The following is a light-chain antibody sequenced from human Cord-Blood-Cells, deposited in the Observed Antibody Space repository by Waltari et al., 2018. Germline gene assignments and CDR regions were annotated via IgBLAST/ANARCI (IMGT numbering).Light chain of an antibody. Sequence: SALTQPASVSGSPGQSITISCTGTSSSVGSYNLVSWYQQPPGKAPKLMIYEVSKRPSGVSNRFSGSKSGNTASLTISGLQAEDEADYYCCSYAGSSTWVFGGGTKLTVL. CDR2: EVS. CDR1: SSSVGSYNL. V-gene: IGLV2-23*02. J-gene: IGLJ3*02. CDR3: CSYAGSSTWV.